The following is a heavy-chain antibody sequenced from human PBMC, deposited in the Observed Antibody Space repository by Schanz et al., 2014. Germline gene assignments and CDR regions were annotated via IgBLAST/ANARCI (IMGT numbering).Heavy chain of an antibody. CDR2: ISGSGVIT. CDR1: GXXFSTYA. J-gene: IGHJ4*02. CDR3: AKYRYSVFDFDY. V-gene: IGHV3-23*04. Sequence: EVQLVESGGGLVQPGGSLRLSCATSGXXFSTYAMSWVRQAPGKGLEWVSGISGSGVITYYEDSVKGRFTISRDNSKNTLYLQMNSLRAEDTAIYYCAKYRYSVFDFDYWGQGTLVTVSS. D-gene: IGHD3-16*02.